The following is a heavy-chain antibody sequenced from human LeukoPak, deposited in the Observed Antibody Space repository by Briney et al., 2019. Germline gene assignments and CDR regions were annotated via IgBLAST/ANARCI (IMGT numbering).Heavy chain of an antibody. CDR2: ISSSGSTI. CDR3: ARDGRRDYFDY. CDR1: GFTFSSYE. D-gene: IGHD2-15*01. V-gene: IGHV3-48*03. Sequence: GGSLRLSCAASGFTFSSYEMNWVRQAPGKGLEWVSYISSSGSTIYYADSVKGRFTISRDNAKNSLYLQMNSLRAEDTAVYYCARDGRRDYFDYWGQGTLVTVSS. J-gene: IGHJ4*02.